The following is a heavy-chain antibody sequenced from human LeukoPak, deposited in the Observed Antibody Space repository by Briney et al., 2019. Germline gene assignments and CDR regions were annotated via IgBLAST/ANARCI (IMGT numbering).Heavy chain of an antibody. CDR3: ARFTAPDNAFDI. Sequence: SETLSLTCTVSGGSISSYYWSWIRQPPGKGLEWIGYIYYSGSTNYNPSLKSRVTISVDTSKDQFSLKLSSVTAADTAVYYCARFTAPDNAFDIWGQGTMVTVSS. CDR2: IYYSGST. V-gene: IGHV4-59*01. J-gene: IGHJ3*02. CDR1: GGSISSYY.